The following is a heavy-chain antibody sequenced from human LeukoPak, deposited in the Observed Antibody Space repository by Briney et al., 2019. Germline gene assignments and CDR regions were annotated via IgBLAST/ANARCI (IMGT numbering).Heavy chain of an antibody. CDR2: INHSGST. CDR1: GGSFSGYY. Sequence: NASETLSLTCAVYGGSFSGYYWSWIRQPPGKGLEWIGEINHSGSTNYNPSLKSRVTISVDTSKNQFSLKLSSVTAADTAVYYCARGGGIAARPHAFDIWGQGTMVIVSS. CDR3: ARGGGIAARPHAFDI. V-gene: IGHV4-34*01. J-gene: IGHJ3*02. D-gene: IGHD6-6*01.